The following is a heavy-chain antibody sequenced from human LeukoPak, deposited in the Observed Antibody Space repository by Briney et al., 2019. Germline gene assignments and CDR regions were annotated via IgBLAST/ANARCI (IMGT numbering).Heavy chain of an antibody. V-gene: IGHV1-46*01. Sequence: ASVKVSCKASGYTSTRYYMHWARQAPGQGLEWMGIINPSGGSTSYAQKFQGRVTMTRDTSTSTVYMELSSLRSEDTAVYYCARHLSYYDSSGYSDYWGQGTLVTVSS. D-gene: IGHD3-22*01. CDR3: ARHLSYYDSSGYSDY. CDR2: INPSGGST. J-gene: IGHJ4*02. CDR1: GYTSTRYY.